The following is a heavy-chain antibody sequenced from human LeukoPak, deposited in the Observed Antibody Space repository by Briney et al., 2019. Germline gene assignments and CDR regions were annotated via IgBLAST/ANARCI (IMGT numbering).Heavy chain of an antibody. CDR1: GGSISSGGYS. CDR2: IYHSGST. D-gene: IGHD5-18*01. V-gene: IGHV4-30-2*01. Sequence: SETLSLTCAVSGGSISSGGYSWSWIRQPPGKGLEWIGYIYHSGSTYYNPSLKSRVTISVDRSKNQFSLKLSSVTAADTAAYYCASGYSYGYASDWYFDLWGRGTLVTVSS. CDR3: ASGYSYGYASDWYFDL. J-gene: IGHJ2*01.